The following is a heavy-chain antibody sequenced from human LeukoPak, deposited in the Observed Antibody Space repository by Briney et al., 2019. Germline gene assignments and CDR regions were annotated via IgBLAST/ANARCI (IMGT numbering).Heavy chain of an antibody. Sequence: ASVKVSCKASGYTFTSYDINWVRQATGQGLEWMGWMNPNSGNTGYAQKFQGRVTMTRNTSISTAYMELSSLRSEDTAVYYCARGTRGYYYDSSGYSDFDYWGQGTLVTVSS. J-gene: IGHJ4*02. D-gene: IGHD3-22*01. CDR3: ARGTRGYYYDSSGYSDFDY. CDR1: GYTFTSYD. CDR2: MNPNSGNT. V-gene: IGHV1-8*01.